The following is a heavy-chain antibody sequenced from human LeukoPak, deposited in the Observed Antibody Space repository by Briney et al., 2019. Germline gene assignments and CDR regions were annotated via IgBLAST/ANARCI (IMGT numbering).Heavy chain of an antibody. V-gene: IGHV3-9*01. D-gene: IGHD3-16*02. J-gene: IGHJ3*02. CDR2: ISWNSGSI. CDR1: GFTFDDYA. Sequence: PGGSLRLSCAASGFTFDDYAMHWVRQAPGKGLEWVSGISWNSGSIGYADSVKGRFTISRDNAKNSLYLQMNSLRAEDTALYYCAKDIAFGGVIAEWAFDIWGQGTMVTVSS. CDR3: AKDIAFGGVIAEWAFDI.